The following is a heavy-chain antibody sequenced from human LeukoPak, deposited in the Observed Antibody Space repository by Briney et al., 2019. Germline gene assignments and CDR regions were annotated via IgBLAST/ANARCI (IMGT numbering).Heavy chain of an antibody. J-gene: IGHJ3*01. V-gene: IGHV4-31*03. D-gene: IGHD3-9*01. CDR1: GGSISSGGYY. CDR2: IYYSGST. CDR3: ASADYDMAFDV. Sequence: SQTLSLTCTVSGGSISSGGYYWSWIRQHPGKGLEWIGYIYYSGSTDYNPSLKSRFTMSVDTSKNQFSLKLSSVTAADTAVYYCASADYDMAFDVWGQGTMVTVSS.